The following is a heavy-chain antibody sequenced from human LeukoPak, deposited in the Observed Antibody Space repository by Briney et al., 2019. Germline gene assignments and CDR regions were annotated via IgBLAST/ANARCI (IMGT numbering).Heavy chain of an antibody. CDR2: IYYSGST. CDR1: GGSISSYY. V-gene: IGHV4-59*01. Sequence: PSETLSLTCTVSGGSISSYYWSWIRQPPGKGLEWIGYIYYSGSTNYNPSLKSRVTISVDTSKNQFSLKLSSVTAADTAVYYCARATVATPFDYWGQGTLVTVSS. J-gene: IGHJ4*02. CDR3: ARATVATPFDY. D-gene: IGHD4-23*01.